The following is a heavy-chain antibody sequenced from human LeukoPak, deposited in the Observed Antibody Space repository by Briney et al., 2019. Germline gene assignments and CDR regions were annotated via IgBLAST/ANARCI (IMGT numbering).Heavy chain of an antibody. CDR3: ARPRYNSNDGDAFDI. Sequence: PSQTLSLTCAVSGGSISSGGYSWSWIRQPPGKGLEWIGYIYHSGSTYYNPSLKSRVTISVDTSKNQFPLKLSSVTAADTAVYYCARPRYNSNDGDAFDIWGQGTMVTVSS. CDR2: IYHSGST. J-gene: IGHJ3*02. V-gene: IGHV4-30-2*05. CDR1: GGSISSGGYS. D-gene: IGHD1-1*01.